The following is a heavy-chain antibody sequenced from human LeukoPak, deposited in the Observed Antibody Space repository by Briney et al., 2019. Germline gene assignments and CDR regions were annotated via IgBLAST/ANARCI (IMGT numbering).Heavy chain of an antibody. V-gene: IGHV4-31*03. CDR3: ARGRCSSTSCYTWNWFDP. D-gene: IGHD2-2*02. J-gene: IGHJ5*02. CDR2: IYYSGST. CDR1: GGSISSVGYY. Sequence: SDTLSLTCTVSGGSISSVGYYWSWIRRHPGKGLEWIGYIYYSGSTYYNPSLKSRVTISVDTSKNQFSLKLSSVTAADTAVYYCARGRCSSTSCYTWNWFDPWGQGTLVTVSS.